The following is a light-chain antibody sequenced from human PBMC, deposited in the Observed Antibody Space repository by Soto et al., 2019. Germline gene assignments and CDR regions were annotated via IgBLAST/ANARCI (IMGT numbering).Light chain of an antibody. V-gene: IGKV3-20*01. Sequence: ELVLTQSPGTLSLTPGERATLSCRASQTVSANYLAWYQRKAGQAPRLLIYGASNRATGIPDRFSGSGSGTDFTLTISRLEPEDFAVYYCQQYGRSPHFGPGTKVDIK. CDR2: GAS. CDR3: QQYGRSPH. J-gene: IGKJ3*01. CDR1: QTVSANY.